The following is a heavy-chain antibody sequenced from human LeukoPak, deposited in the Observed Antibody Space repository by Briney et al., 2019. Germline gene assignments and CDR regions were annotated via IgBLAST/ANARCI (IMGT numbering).Heavy chain of an antibody. D-gene: IGHD3-10*01. V-gene: IGHV3-53*01. CDR3: ATWPGAWYGEDT. Sequence: GGSLRLSCAASGFTVSSNYMGWVRQAPGKGLECVSVIYGGGSTYYAESVRGRFTVSRDTSKNTVYLQMYSLRAEEMAVYYCATWPGAWYGEDTWGQGTLVTVSS. CDR2: IYGGGST. J-gene: IGHJ5*02. CDR1: GFTVSSNY.